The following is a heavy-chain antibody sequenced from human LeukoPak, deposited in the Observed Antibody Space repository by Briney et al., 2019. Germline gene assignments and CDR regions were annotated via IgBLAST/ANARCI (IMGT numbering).Heavy chain of an antibody. CDR2: IYYSGST. D-gene: IGHD3/OR15-3a*01. Sequence: SETLSLTCTVSGGSISSSSYYWGWIRQPPGKGLEWIGSIYYSGSTYYNPSLKSRVTISVDTSKNQFSLKLSSVTPEDTAVYYCARQDSRTFDIWGQGTMVTVSS. V-gene: IGHV4-39*01. CDR3: ARQDSRTFDI. J-gene: IGHJ3*02. CDR1: GGSISSSSYY.